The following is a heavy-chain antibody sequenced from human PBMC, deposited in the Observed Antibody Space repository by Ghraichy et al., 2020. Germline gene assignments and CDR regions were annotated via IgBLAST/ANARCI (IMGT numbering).Heavy chain of an antibody. V-gene: IGHV4-34*01. Sequence: SQTLSLTCAVYGGSFSGYYWSWIRQPPGKVLEWIGEITNSGSTNYNPSLKSRVTISVDTSKNQFSLKLSSVTASDTAVYYCARVSLLAYLHEAFDIWGQGTMVTVSS. CDR1: GGSFSGYY. J-gene: IGHJ3*02. CDR2: ITNSGST. D-gene: IGHD3-16*01. CDR3: ARVSLLAYLHEAFDI.